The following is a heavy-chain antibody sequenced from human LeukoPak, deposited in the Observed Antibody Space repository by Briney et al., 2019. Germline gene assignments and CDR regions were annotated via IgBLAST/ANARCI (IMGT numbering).Heavy chain of an antibody. D-gene: IGHD7-27*01. CDR1: GFTLSIYT. CDR2: ITSSSSSM. CDR3: ARDLAWGGY. Sequence: GGSLRLSCVASGFTLSIYTMSWVRQDPGKGLEWVSSITSSSSSMYSADSVKGRLTISRDNAKNSLYLQMNSLRAEDTAVYYCARDLAWGGYWGQGTLVTVSS. J-gene: IGHJ4*02. V-gene: IGHV3-21*01.